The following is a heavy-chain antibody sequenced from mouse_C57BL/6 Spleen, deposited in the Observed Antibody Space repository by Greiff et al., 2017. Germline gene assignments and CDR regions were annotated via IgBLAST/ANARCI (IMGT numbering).Heavy chain of an antibody. Sequence: EVQLQLSGPELVKPGASVKISCKASGYTFTDYYMTWVNQSHGKSLEWIGDINPNNGGTSYNQKFKGKATLTVDNSSSTAYMELRSLTSEDSAVYYCARYGSSFYYAMDYWGQGTSDTVSS. CDR1: GYTFTDYY. D-gene: IGHD1-1*01. V-gene: IGHV1-26*01. CDR3: ARYGSSFYYAMDY. J-gene: IGHJ4*01. CDR2: INPNNGGT.